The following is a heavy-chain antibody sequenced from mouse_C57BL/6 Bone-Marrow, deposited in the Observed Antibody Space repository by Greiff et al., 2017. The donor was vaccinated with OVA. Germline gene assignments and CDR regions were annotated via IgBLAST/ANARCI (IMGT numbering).Heavy chain of an antibody. CDR2: IYPGDGDT. CDR1: GYAFSSSW. J-gene: IGHJ2*01. V-gene: IGHV1-82*01. Sequence: VQRVESGPELVKPGASVKISCKASGYAFSSSWMNWVKQRPGKGLEWIGRIYPGDGDTNYNGKFKGKATLTADKSSSTAYMQLSSLTSEDSAVYFCARGCDYWGQGTTLTVSS. D-gene: IGHD3-3*01. CDR3: ARGCDY.